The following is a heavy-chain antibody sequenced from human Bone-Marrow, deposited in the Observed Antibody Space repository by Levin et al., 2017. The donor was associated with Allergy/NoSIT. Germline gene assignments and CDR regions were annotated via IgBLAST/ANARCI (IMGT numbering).Heavy chain of an antibody. Sequence: PGGSLRLSCAASGFTFSSYSMNWVRQAPGKGLEWVSYISSSSSTIYYADSVKGRFTISRDNAKNSLYLQMNSLRDEDTAVYYCAREGVFSDIAAAGTGEFDYWGQGTLVTVSS. CDR1: GFTFSSYS. V-gene: IGHV3-48*02. D-gene: IGHD6-13*01. J-gene: IGHJ4*02. CDR3: AREGVFSDIAAAGTGEFDY. CDR2: ISSSSSTI.